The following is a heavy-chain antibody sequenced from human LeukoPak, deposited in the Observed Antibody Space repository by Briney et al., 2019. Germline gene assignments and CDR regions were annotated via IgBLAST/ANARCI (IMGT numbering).Heavy chain of an antibody. J-gene: IGHJ4*02. V-gene: IGHV3-30*18. D-gene: IGHD3-22*01. CDR1: GFSFSSYG. CDR3: AKDGSHYYDSTVY. CDR2: ISHEGSGA. Sequence: GRSLRLSCAASGFSFSSYGMHWVRQAPGKGLEWVAAISHEGSGAFYADSMKGRFTISRDNSKNTLYLQMNSLRAEDTAVYYCAKDGSHYYDSTVYWGQGTLVTVSS.